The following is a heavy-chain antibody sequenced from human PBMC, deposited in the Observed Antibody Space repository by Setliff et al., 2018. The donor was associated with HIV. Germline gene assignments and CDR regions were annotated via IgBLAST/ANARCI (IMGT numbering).Heavy chain of an antibody. Sequence: GGSLRLSCAASGFTFSSYGMHWVRQAPGKGLEWVSSISGSGSTTYYADSVKGRLTISRDNSQNALYLHMNSLRAEDTAVYYCAKLQEGHVYSHYDSWGQGTLVTVSS. V-gene: IGHV3-23*01. CDR3: AKLQEGHVYSHYDS. CDR1: GFTFSSYG. CDR2: ISGSGSTT. D-gene: IGHD2-21*01. J-gene: IGHJ4*02.